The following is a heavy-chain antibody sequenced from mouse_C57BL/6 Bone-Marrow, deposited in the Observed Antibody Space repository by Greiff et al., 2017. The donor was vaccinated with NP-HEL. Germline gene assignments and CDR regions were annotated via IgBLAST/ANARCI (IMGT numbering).Heavy chain of an antibody. CDR1: GYAFSSSW. Sequence: QVQLQQSGPELVKPGASVKISCKASGYAFSSSWMNWVKQRPGKGLEWIGRIYPGDGDTNYNGKFKGKATLTADKSSSTAYMQLSSLTSDDSAVYFCARGDGFYYGSTLDYGGQGTTLTVSS. CDR3: ARGDGFYYGSTLDY. J-gene: IGHJ2*01. D-gene: IGHD1-1*01. CDR2: IYPGDGDT. V-gene: IGHV1-82*01.